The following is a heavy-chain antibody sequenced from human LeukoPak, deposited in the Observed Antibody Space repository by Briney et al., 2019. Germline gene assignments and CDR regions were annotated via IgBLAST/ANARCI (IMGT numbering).Heavy chain of an antibody. Sequence: GGSLRLSCAASGFTFSSYGMHWVRQAPGKGLEWVAVISYDGSNKYYADSVKGRFTISRDNSKNTLYLQMNSLRAEDTAVYYCAKGRELWLPSPIDYWGQGTLVTVSS. CDR2: ISYDGSNK. J-gene: IGHJ4*02. D-gene: IGHD5-18*01. CDR1: GFTFSSYG. CDR3: AKGRELWLPSPIDY. V-gene: IGHV3-30*18.